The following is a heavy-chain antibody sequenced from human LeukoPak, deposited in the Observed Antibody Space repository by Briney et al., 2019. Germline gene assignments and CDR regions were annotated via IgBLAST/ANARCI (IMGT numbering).Heavy chain of an antibody. V-gene: IGHV4-39*01. D-gene: IGHD1-1*01. J-gene: IGHJ5*02. CDR2: VCSSGKT. CDR3: ARRPPTTGTDWFDP. Sequence: SETLSLTCTVSGGSINSNSYCWGWIRQPPGKGLEWIASVCSSGKTYNNPSLESRVTISVDTSNNQFSLKVSSVTDTDTAVYYCARRPPTTGTDWFDPWGQGFLVTVSS. CDR1: GGSINSNSYC.